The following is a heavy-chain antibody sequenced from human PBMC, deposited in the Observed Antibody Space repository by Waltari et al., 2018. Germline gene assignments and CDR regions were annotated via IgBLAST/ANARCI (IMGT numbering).Heavy chain of an antibody. CDR2: INHSVTT. CDR3: ARTSASGGY. D-gene: IGHD3-10*01. Sequence: QVQLQQWGAGLLKPSETLSLTCAVYGGSFNAYYWSWIRQAPGKGLEWIGEINHSVTTYYNPSLKSRATISVDTSKNQFSLKMSSVTAADTAVYYCARTSASGGYWGPGTVVTVSS. V-gene: IGHV4-34*01. J-gene: IGHJ4*02. CDR1: GGSFNAYY.